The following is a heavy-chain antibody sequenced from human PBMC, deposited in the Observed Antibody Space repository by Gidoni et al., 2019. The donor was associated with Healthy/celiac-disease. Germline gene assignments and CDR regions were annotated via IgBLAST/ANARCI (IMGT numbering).Heavy chain of an antibody. D-gene: IGHD6-19*01. V-gene: IGHV4-34*01. J-gene: IGHJ6*02. CDR3: ARDSASVAVFYYYGMDV. Sequence: QVPLQQWGAGLVKPSETLSLTCTVYGGSFRRYYWSWISQPRGKGLEWIGEINHSGSTNYNQSRKSRVTLSVDTSKNQFFLKLSSVTAADTAVYYCARDSASVAVFYYYGMDVWGQGTTVTVSS. CDR2: INHSGST. CDR1: GGSFRRYY.